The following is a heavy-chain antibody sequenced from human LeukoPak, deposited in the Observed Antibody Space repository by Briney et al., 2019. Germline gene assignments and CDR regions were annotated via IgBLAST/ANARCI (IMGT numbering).Heavy chain of an antibody. Sequence: GGSLRLSCAASGFTFSDYGMHWVRQAPGKGLEWVAVISYDGSNKYYADSVKGRFTISRDNSKNTLYLQMNSLRAEDTAVYYCAKFRSGSLYDAFDIWGQGTMVTVSS. D-gene: IGHD3-10*01. CDR3: AKFRSGSLYDAFDI. CDR2: ISYDGSNK. J-gene: IGHJ3*02. CDR1: GFTFSDYG. V-gene: IGHV3-30*18.